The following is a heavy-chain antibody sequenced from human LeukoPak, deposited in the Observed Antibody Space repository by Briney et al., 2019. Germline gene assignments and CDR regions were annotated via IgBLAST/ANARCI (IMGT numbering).Heavy chain of an antibody. CDR3: ARNISALVRGARGNWFDP. CDR2: INHSGST. CDR1: GGSFSGYY. D-gene: IGHD3-3*02. Sequence: SETLSLTCAVYGGSFSGYYWSWIRQPPGKGLEWIGEINHSGSTNYNPSLKSRVTISVDTSKNQFSLKLRSVTAADTAIYYCARNISALVRGARGNWFDPWGQGTLVTVSS. J-gene: IGHJ5*02. V-gene: IGHV4-34*01.